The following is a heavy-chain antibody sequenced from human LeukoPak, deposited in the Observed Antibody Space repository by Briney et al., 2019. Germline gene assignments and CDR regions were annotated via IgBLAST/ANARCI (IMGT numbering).Heavy chain of an antibody. J-gene: IGHJ4*02. D-gene: IGHD4-23*01. CDR1: EFTFSSFW. V-gene: IGHV3-7*01. Sequence: GGSLRLSCAASEFTFSSFWMSWVCQAPGKGLEWVANIKQDGSEKYYVDSVKGRFTISRDNAKNSLYLQMNSLRVEDTAVYYCARGRPHGNDYWGQGTLVTVSS. CDR3: ARGRPHGNDY. CDR2: IKQDGSEK.